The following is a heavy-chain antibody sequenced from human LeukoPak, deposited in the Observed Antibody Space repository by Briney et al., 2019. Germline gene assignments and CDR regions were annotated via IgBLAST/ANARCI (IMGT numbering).Heavy chain of an antibody. V-gene: IGHV4-61*02. CDR3: ARDPSGYYSFDY. CDR2: IYTSGST. Sequence: SETLSLTCTVSGGSISSGSYYWSWIRQPAGKGLEWIGRIYTSGSTNYNPSLKSRVTISVDTSKNQFSLKLSSVTAADTAVYYCARDPSGYYSFDYWGQGTLVTVSS. D-gene: IGHD3-22*01. J-gene: IGHJ4*02. CDR1: GGSISSGSYY.